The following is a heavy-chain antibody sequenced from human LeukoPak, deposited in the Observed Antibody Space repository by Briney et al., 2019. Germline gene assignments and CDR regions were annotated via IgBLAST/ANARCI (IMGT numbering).Heavy chain of an antibody. V-gene: IGHV3-23*01. CDR1: GFTFNNYA. CDR3: ARDGGDY. D-gene: IGHD3-16*01. CDR2: ISGSSSST. J-gene: IGHJ4*02. Sequence: GGSLRLSCAASGFTFNNYAMTWVRQAPGKGLEWVSAISGSSSSTYYADSVKGRFTISRDNSKNSLYLQMDSLRSDDTAVYYCARDGGDYWGQGTLVTVSS.